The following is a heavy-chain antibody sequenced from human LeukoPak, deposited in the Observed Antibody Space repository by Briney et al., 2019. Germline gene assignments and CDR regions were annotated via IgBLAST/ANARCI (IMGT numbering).Heavy chain of an antibody. J-gene: IGHJ3*02. CDR2: IYYSGRT. CDR3: ARERHYGSGTNDAFDI. D-gene: IGHD3-10*01. V-gene: IGHV4-59*01. CDR1: GGSISSYY. Sequence: ASETLSLTCTVSGGSISSYYWSWIRQPPGKGLEWIGYIYYSGRTNYNPSLKSRVTISVDTSKNQFSLKLSSVTAADTAVYYCARERHYGSGTNDAFDIWGQGTMVTVSS.